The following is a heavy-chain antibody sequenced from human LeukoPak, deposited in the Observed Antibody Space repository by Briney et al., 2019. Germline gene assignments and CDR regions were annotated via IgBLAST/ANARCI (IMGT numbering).Heavy chain of an antibody. V-gene: IGHV4-34*01. CDR3: AALLEGPYYYGSGSYMGWARGYYYGMDV. CDR2: INHSGST. Sequence: KPSETLSLTCAVYGWSFSGYYWSWIRQPPGKGLEWIGEINHSGSTNYNPSLKSRVTISVDTSKNQFSLKLSSVTAADTAVYYCAALLEGPYYYGSGSYMGWARGYYYGMDVWGKGTTVTVSS. D-gene: IGHD3-10*01. CDR1: GWSFSGYY. J-gene: IGHJ6*04.